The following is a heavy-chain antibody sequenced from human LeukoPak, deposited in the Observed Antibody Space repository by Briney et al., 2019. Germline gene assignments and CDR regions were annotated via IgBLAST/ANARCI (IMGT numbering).Heavy chain of an antibody. Sequence: GGSLRLSCAASGFTFSSYAMHWVRQAPGKGLEWVAVISYDGSNKYYADSVKGRFTISRDNSKNTLYLQMNSLRAEDTAVYYCAKGWGNIAAAGSPYFDYWGQGTLVTVSS. CDR2: ISYDGSNK. V-gene: IGHV3-30-3*01. D-gene: IGHD6-13*01. J-gene: IGHJ4*02. CDR3: AKGWGNIAAAGSPYFDY. CDR1: GFTFSSYA.